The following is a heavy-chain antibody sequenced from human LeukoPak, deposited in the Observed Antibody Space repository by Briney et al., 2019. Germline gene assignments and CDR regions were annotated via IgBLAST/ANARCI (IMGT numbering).Heavy chain of an antibody. Sequence: VASVTVSCTASGYTFTSYAMHWVRQAPGRRLEWMGWINAGNGNTKYSQKFQGRVTITRDTSASTAYMELSSLRSEDTAVYYCARDRLNDNWFDPWGQGTLVTVSS. CDR1: GYTFTSYA. CDR3: ARDRLNDNWFDP. CDR2: INAGNGNT. J-gene: IGHJ5*02. V-gene: IGHV1-3*01. D-gene: IGHD6-25*01.